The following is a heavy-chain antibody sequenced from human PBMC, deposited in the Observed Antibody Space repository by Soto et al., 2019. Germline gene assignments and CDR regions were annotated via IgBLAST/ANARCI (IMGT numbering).Heavy chain of an antibody. V-gene: IGHV3-23*01. J-gene: IGHJ4*02. CDR2: FRESGGTT. Sequence: GGSLRLSCAASGFGFTFSTSAMSWVRQAPGKGLEWVSTFRESGGTTHYADSVKGRFTISRDTAKNSLYLQMNSLRAEDTAVYYCASNYDFWSGYFSDPDYWGQGTLVTVSS. CDR3: ASNYDFWSGYFSDPDY. D-gene: IGHD3-3*01. CDR1: GFGFTFSTSA.